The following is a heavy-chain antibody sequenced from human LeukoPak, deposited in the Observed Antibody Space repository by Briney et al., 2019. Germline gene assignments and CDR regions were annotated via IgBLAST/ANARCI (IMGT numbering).Heavy chain of an antibody. CDR2: ISAYNGNT. CDR1: GYTFTSYG. J-gene: IGHJ3*02. V-gene: IGHV1-18*01. Sequence: GASVKVSCKASGYTFTSYGISWVRQAPGQGLEWMGWISAYNGNTNYAQKLQGRVTMTTDTSTSTAYMELRSLRSDDTAVYYCAREGDRMTYYYDSSHRPGYQRGAFDIWGQGTMVTVSS. D-gene: IGHD3-22*01. CDR3: AREGDRMTYYYDSSHRPGYQRGAFDI.